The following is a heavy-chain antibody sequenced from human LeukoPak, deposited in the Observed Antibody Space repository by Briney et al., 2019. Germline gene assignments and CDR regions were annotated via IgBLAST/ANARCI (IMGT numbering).Heavy chain of an antibody. CDR2: IYYSGST. Sequence: PSETLSPTCSFSGGSISNYYWSWVRQPPGKGLEWIGYIYYSGSTDYNPSLKSRVTISIDTSKNHFSLRLSSVTAADTASYYCARGYAYGPNYYFDYWGQGTLVTVSS. CDR3: ARGYAYGPNYYFDY. D-gene: IGHD5-18*01. V-gene: IGHV4-59*01. J-gene: IGHJ4*02. CDR1: GGSISNYY.